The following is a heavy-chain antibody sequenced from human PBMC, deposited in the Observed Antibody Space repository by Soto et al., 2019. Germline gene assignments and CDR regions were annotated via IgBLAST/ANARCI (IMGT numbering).Heavy chain of an antibody. CDR2: LYYSGNT. V-gene: IGHV4-39*01. CDR3: ARGDTNSWYYFDY. D-gene: IGHD6-13*01. J-gene: IGHJ4*02. CDR1: GGSISSSTYY. Sequence: SETLSLTCTVSGGSISSSTYYWGWIRQPPGKGLDWIGNLYYSGNTYYAPSLKSRVTISVDSSKNQFSLKLNSVTAADTAVYYCARGDTNSWYYFDYWGQGTLVTVSS.